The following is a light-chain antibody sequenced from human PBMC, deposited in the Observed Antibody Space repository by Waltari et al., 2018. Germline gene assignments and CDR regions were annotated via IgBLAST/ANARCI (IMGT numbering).Light chain of an antibody. V-gene: IGKV1-39*01. J-gene: IGKJ3*01. CDR3: QQSYTIPFT. Sequence: IPMTQSPSSLSAFVGDTVTITCRASQSINTYLNWYQQKPVKAPKLLIHATSTHVASTLESGVPLRFNGSGSGTDFSLTISRLQPEDFATYYCQQSYTIPFTFGPGTKVDLK. CDR2: ATSTHVAS. CDR1: QSINTY.